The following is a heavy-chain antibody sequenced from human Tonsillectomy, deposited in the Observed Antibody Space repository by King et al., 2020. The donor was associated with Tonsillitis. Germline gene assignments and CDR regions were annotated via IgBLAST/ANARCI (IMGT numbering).Heavy chain of an antibody. V-gene: IGHV5-10-1*01. CDR1: GSRFTTYW. J-gene: IGHJ6*02. Sequence: QLVQSGAEVKKPGESLRISCKASGSRFTTYWISWVRQMPGKGLEWMGRIDPSDSYTNYSPSFQGHVTISADKSISTAYLQWSSLKASDTAMYYCARVGGSGYDPIDYYYYGMDVWGQGTTVTVSS. D-gene: IGHD5-12*01. CDR3: ARVGGSGYDPIDYYYYGMDV. CDR2: IDPSDSYT.